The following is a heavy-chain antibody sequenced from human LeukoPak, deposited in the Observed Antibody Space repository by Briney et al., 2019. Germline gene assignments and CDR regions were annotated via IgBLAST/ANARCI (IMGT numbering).Heavy chain of an antibody. CDR3: AIHSSSSPFDY. CDR2: INSDGSST. V-gene: IGHV3-74*01. CDR1: GFTFSSYW. J-gene: IGHJ4*02. D-gene: IGHD6-6*01. Sequence: PGGSLRLSCAASGFTFSSYWMHWVRQAPGKGLVWVSRINSDGSSTSYADSVKGRFTISRDNAKNTLYLQMNSLRAEGTAVYYCAIHSSSSPFDYWGQGTLVTVSS.